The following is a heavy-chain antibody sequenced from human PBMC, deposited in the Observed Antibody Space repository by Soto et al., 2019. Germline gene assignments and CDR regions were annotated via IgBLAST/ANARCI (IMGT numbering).Heavy chain of an antibody. CDR3: AKDSWYFDL. D-gene: IGHD6-13*01. Sequence: SLRLSCEASGFIFTNFWMHWVRQVPGKGLVWVSRIDTSGSSTSYADSVKGRFTISRDNAKNTVSLQMNSLRAEDTGVYYCAKDSWYFDLWSQGSLVTVSS. CDR1: GFIFTNFW. CDR2: IDTSGSST. V-gene: IGHV3-74*01. J-gene: IGHJ4*02.